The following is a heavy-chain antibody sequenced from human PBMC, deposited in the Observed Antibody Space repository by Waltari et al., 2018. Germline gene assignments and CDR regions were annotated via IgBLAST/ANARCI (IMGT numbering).Heavy chain of an antibody. CDR1: GFTFSSYS. D-gene: IGHD3-10*01. V-gene: IGHV3-21*04. CDR2: ISSSSSYI. Sequence: EVQLVESGGGLVKPGGSLRLSCAASGFTFSSYSMNWVRQAPGKGLEWVSSISSSSSYIYYADSVKGRFTISRDNAKNSLYLQSNSLRAEETAVYYCARDHTGPYYMDVWGKGTTVTISS. J-gene: IGHJ6*03. CDR3: ARDHTGPYYMDV.